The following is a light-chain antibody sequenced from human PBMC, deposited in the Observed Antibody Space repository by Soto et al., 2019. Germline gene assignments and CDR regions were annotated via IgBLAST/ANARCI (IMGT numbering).Light chain of an antibody. CDR3: MQALQTPLT. CDR1: QSLLHSNGYTY. CDR2: LGS. V-gene: IGKV2-28*01. Sequence: DIVMTQSPLSLPVTPGEPASISCRSSQSLLHSNGYTYLDWYLQKPGQSPQLLIYLGSNRASGVPDRFSGSGSGTDFTLKISRVEAEDVGVYYCMQALQTPLTFGGGTRLEIK. J-gene: IGKJ5*01.